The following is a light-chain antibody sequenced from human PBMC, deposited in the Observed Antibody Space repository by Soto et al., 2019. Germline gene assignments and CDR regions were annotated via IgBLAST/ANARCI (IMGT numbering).Light chain of an antibody. Sequence: DIQLTQSPSFLSASVGDRVTIACRASQDISTYLGWYQQKPGKAPKLLIYDASTLQSGVPTRFRGSGSGTEFTLTITSLQPEDFATYYCQHLNSYPIPFGQGTRLEIK. J-gene: IGKJ5*01. CDR1: QDISTY. V-gene: IGKV1-9*01. CDR3: QHLNSYPIP. CDR2: DAS.